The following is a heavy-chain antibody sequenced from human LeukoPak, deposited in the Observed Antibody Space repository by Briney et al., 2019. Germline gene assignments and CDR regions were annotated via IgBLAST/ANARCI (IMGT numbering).Heavy chain of an antibody. CDR1: GITFSNAW. J-gene: IGHJ5*02. V-gene: IGHV3-15*01. D-gene: IGHD6-13*01. CDR2: IKSKTEGGTT. CDR3: TTAVLAAAGGRRFDP. Sequence: GGSLRLSCAASGITFSNAWMSWVRQAPEKGLEWVGRIKSKTEGGTTDYAAPVKGRFTISRDDSKNTLFLQMNSLKTEDTAVYYCTTAVLAAAGGRRFDPWGQGTLVTVSS.